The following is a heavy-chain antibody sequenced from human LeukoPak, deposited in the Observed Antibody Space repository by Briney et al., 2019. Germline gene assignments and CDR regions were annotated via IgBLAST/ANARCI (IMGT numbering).Heavy chain of an antibody. CDR3: ARGAGGYQLLTIYTCFDP. J-gene: IGHJ5*02. CDR2: ISAYNGNT. CDR1: GYTFTSYG. V-gene: IGHV1-18*01. D-gene: IGHD2-2*01. Sequence: GASVQVSCKASGYTFTSYGISWVRQAPGQGLEWMGWISAYNGNTNYAQKLQGRVTMTTDTSTSTAHMELRSLKSDDTALYYCARGAGGYQLLTIYTCFDPWGQEPWSPSPQ.